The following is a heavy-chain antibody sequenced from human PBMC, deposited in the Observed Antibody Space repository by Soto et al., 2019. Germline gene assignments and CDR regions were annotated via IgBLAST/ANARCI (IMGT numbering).Heavy chain of an antibody. CDR1: GFTFDDYA. CDR3: AKDSVGTKYSGYDFDY. V-gene: IGHV3-9*01. J-gene: IGHJ4*02. CDR2: ISWNSGSI. Sequence: EVQLVESGGGLVQPGRSLRLSCAASGFTFDDYAMHWVRQAPGKGLEWVSGISWNSGSIGYADSVKGRFTISRDNAKNSLDLQMNSLRAEDTALYYCAKDSVGTKYSGYDFDYWGQGPLVTVSS. D-gene: IGHD5-12*01.